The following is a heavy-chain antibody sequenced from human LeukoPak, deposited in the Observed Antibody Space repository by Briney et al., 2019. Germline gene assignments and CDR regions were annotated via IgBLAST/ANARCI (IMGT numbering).Heavy chain of an antibody. CDR2: ISSSGDTI. J-gene: IGHJ3*02. CDR3: AKGLRSYYGSGSYAFDI. V-gene: IGHV3-11*01. D-gene: IGHD3-10*01. CDR1: GFPFSDYY. Sequence: GGSLRLSCAASGFPFSDYYMSWIRQAPGKGLEWVSYISSSGDTIYYADSVKGRFTISRDNAKNSVHLQMNSLRAEDTAVYYCAKGLRSYYGSGSYAFDIWGQGTMVTVSS.